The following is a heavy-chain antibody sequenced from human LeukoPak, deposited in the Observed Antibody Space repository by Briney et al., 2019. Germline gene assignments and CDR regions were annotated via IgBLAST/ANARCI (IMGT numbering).Heavy chain of an antibody. CDR1: GGSISSYY. Sequence: PSETLSLTCTVSGGSISSYYWSWIRQPPGKGLEWIGYIYHSGSTYYNPSLKSRVTISVDRSKNQFSLKLSSVTAADTAVYYCAREILRRAFDIWGQGTMVTVSS. CDR3: AREILRRAFDI. D-gene: IGHD3-16*01. V-gene: IGHV4-59*12. CDR2: IYHSGST. J-gene: IGHJ3*02.